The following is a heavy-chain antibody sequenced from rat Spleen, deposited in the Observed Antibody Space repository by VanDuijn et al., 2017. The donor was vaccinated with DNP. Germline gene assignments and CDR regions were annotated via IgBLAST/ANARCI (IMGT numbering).Heavy chain of an antibody. V-gene: IGHV5-46*01. Sequence: EVQLVESGGGLVQPGRSMRLSCAASGFDFKNFPMAWVRQTPTQGLEWVATIGIVGGSTYYRDSVKGRFTGSRDDAKSSLSLQMDSLRSEDTATYYCSTGGTEFNHWGQGVVVTVSS. CDR2: IGIVGGST. CDR3: STGGTEFNH. CDR1: GFDFKNFP. D-gene: IGHD1-11*01. J-gene: IGHJ2*01.